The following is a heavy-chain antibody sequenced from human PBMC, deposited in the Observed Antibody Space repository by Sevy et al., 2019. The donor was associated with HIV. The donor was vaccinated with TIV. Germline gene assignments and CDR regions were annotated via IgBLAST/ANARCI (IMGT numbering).Heavy chain of an antibody. D-gene: IGHD3-10*01. V-gene: IGHV3-23*01. CDR1: GFTFRSYA. J-gene: IGHJ4*02. Sequence: GGSLRLSCAASGFTFRSYAMSRVRQAPGKGLEWVSAISGSGASTHYADSVKGRFTISRDNSKNTLYLQMNSLRAEDTAVYYCAKEAGGVWFGELLVDYWGQGTLVTVSS. CDR3: AKEAGGVWFGELLVDY. CDR2: ISGSGAST.